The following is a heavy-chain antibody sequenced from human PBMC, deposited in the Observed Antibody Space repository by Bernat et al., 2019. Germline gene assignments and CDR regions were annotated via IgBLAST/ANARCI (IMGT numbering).Heavy chain of an antibody. CDR2: IRSKAYGGTT. CDR1: GFTFGDYA. V-gene: IGHV3-49*04. Sequence: EVQLVESGGGLVQPGRSLRLSCTASGFTFGDYAMSWVRQAPGKGLEGGGFIRSKAYGGTTEYAASVKGRFTISRDDSKSIAYLQMNSLKTEDTAVYYCTREVTFWSGYHSYYYYYYMDVWGKGTTVTVSS. D-gene: IGHD3-3*01. CDR3: TREVTFWSGYHSYYYYYYMDV. J-gene: IGHJ6*03.